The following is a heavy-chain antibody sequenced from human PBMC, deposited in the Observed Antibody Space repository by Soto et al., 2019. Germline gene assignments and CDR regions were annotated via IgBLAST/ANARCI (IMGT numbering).Heavy chain of an antibody. CDR2: IYYSGST. CDR1: GGSIRSGGFY. V-gene: IGHV4-31*03. CDR3: ARGGSGSYYAFDY. Sequence: FLTCTVSGGSIRSGGFYWSWIRPHPGKGLEWIGYIYYSGSTYYNPSLKSRVTISVDTSKNQFSLKLSSVTAADTAVYYCARGGSGSYYAFDYWGQGTLVTVSS. D-gene: IGHD3-10*01. J-gene: IGHJ4*02.